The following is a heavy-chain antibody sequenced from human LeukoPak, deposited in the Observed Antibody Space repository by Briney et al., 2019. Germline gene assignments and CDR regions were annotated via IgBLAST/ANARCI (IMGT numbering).Heavy chain of an antibody. D-gene: IGHD3-10*01. J-gene: IGHJ6*03. CDR2: ISGSGSST. CDR3: AKDRDYGSGSYNNYYYMHV. V-gene: IGHV3-23*01. Sequence: QAGGSLRLSCAACGFTFSSYAMSWVRQARGKGVQWVSVISGSGSSTYYGDCVKGRFTISRDNSQNTLYLQMNSLSAEDTAVYYCAKDRDYGSGSYNNYYYMHVWVKGSTVTVSS. CDR1: GFTFSSYA.